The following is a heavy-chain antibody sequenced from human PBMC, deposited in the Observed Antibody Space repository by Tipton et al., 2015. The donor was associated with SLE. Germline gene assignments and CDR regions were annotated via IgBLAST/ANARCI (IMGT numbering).Heavy chain of an antibody. J-gene: IGHJ6*02. V-gene: IGHV1-18*01. D-gene: IGHD3-3*01. Sequence: QSGAEVKKPGSSVKVSCKASGGTFSSYAISWVRQAPGQGLEWMGWISAYNGNTKYAQKLQGRVTMTTDTSTSTAYMELRSLRSDDTAVYYCAREAIFGVVIGMDVWGQGTTVTVSS. CDR3: AREAIFGVVIGMDV. CDR1: GGTFSSYA. CDR2: ISAYNGNT.